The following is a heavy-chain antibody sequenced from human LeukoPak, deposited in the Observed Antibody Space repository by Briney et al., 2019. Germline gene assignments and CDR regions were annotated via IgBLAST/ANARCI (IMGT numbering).Heavy chain of an antibody. Sequence: SVKVSCKASGGTFSSYAISWVRQAPGQGLEWMGGIIPIFGTANYAQKFQGRVTITADESTSTAYMELSSLRSEDTAVYYCARLTPGLYYFDYWGQGTLVTVSS. CDR3: ARLTPGLYYFDY. V-gene: IGHV1-69*13. CDR1: GGTFSSYA. CDR2: IIPIFGTA. D-gene: IGHD4/OR15-4a*01. J-gene: IGHJ4*02.